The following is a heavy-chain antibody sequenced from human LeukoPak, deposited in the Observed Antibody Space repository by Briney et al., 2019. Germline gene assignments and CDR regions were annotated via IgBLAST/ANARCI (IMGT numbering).Heavy chain of an antibody. CDR1: APSFSIYY. J-gene: IGHJ6*03. V-gene: IGHV4-34*12. CDR2: IVHGGIN. CDR3: AGLQGHSYYYMDV. Sequence: SETQSLMCALYAPSFSIYYGRWPRHPPGGGLEWLGDIVHGGINNCNPSLKSRVPISVDTSKNQFSLTLRSVTAADTAVYYCAGLQGHSYYYMDVWGRGTTVTVS.